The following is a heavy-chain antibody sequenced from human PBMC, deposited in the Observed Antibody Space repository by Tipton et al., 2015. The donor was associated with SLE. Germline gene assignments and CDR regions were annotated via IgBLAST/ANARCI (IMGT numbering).Heavy chain of an antibody. CDR1: VGSVTNNTYY. CDR2: VYYSGTT. V-gene: IGHV4-39*07. J-gene: IGHJ3*02. CDR3: ARKWGAGAFDI. Sequence: TLSLTCTVSVGSVTNNTYYWGWIRQPPGKGLEWIGTVYYSGTTYSNPSLKSRVTMSVDTSKNQFSLKLSSVTAVDTAVYYCARKWGAGAFDIWGQGTMVTVSS. D-gene: IGHD1-26*01.